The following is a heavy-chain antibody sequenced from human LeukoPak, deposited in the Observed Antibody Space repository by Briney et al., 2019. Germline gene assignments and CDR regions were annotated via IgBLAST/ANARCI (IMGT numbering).Heavy chain of an antibody. J-gene: IGHJ4*02. CDR1: GFTFSSYA. D-gene: IGHD6-13*01. Sequence: PGRSLRLSCAASGFTFSSYAMHWVRQAPGKGLEWVAVISYDGSNKYYADSVKGRFTISRDNSKNTLYLQMNSLRAEDTAVYYCARGGSSFSYSDYWGQGTLVTVSS. CDR3: ARGGSSFSYSDY. CDR2: ISYDGSNK. V-gene: IGHV3-30-3*01.